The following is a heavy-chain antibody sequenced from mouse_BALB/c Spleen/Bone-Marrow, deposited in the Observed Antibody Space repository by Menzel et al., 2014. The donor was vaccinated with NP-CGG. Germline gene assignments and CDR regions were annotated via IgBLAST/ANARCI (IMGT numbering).Heavy chain of an antibody. D-gene: IGHD1-1*01. CDR2: IWGDGSK. V-gene: IGHV2-6-7*01. J-gene: IGHJ2*01. CDR1: GFSLTGYG. Sequence: ESGPGLVAPSQSLSITCTVSGFSLTGYGVSWVRQPPGKGLEWLGMIWGDGSKEYNSALKSRLNISKDNSKSQVFLKMSSLQTDDTDRYYCAKFYYFLDYWGQGTTLTVSS. CDR3: AKFYYFLDY.